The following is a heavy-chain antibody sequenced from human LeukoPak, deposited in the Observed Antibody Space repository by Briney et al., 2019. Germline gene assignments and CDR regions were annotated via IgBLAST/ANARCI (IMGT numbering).Heavy chain of an antibody. D-gene: IGHD4-17*01. J-gene: IGHJ2*01. V-gene: IGHV4-59*01. Sequence: PSGTLSLTCIVSGGSISSNYWSWIRQPPGKGLEWIGYIYYSGSTNYNPSLKSRVSISVDTSKNQFSLKVNSVTAADTAVYYCARGTTVSLHWYFDLWCRGTLVTVSS. CDR3: ARGTTVSLHWYFDL. CDR2: IYYSGST. CDR1: GGSISSNY.